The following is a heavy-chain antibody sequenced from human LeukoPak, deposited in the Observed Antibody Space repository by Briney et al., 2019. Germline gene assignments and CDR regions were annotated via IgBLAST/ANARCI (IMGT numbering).Heavy chain of an antibody. J-gene: IGHJ4*02. D-gene: IGHD2-2*01. V-gene: IGHV1-69*01. Sequence: ASVKVSCKASGGTISSYAISWVRQAPGQGLEWMGGIIPIFGTANYAQKFQGRVTITADESTSTAYMELSSLRSEDTAVYYCARGGCSSTSCYDGYWGQGTLVTVSS. CDR2: IIPIFGTA. CDR1: GGTISSYA. CDR3: ARGGCSSTSCYDGY.